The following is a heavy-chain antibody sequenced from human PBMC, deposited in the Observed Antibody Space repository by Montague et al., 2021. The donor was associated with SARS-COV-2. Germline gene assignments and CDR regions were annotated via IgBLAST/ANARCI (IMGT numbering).Heavy chain of an antibody. Sequence: SETLSLTCAVSGAPTNSNSYYWGWIRQPPGKGLDWIGSFYYTGYTCYTPSLKSRVTISGDTSKNQFSLKLTSVTAADMAVYYCARIVGDCSSDSCYAVRWGQGTVVTVSS. J-gene: IGHJ4*02. V-gene: IGHV4-39*01. CDR1: GAPTNSNSYY. CDR2: FYYTGYT. D-gene: IGHD2-2*01. CDR3: ARIVGDCSSDSCYAVR.